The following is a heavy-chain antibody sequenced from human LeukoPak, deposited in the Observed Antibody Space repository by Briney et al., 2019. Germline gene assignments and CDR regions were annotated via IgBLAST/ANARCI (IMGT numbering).Heavy chain of an antibody. CDR3: ARENILEDTSTVYY. CDR2: ISLSGSYM. Sequence: GGSLRLSCAASGFTFSRFNMNWVRQAPGKGLEWVSFISLSGSYMYYADSVEGRFTITRDNARNSLYLQMDSLRAEDTAVYYCARENILEDTSTVYYWGQGTLVTVSS. D-gene: IGHD5-12*01. V-gene: IGHV3-21*06. J-gene: IGHJ4*02. CDR1: GFTFSRFN.